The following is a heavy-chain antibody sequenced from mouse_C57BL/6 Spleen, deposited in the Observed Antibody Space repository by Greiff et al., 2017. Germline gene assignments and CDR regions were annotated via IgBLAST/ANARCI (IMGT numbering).Heavy chain of an antibody. CDR1: GFNIKDDY. D-gene: IGHD3-2*02. CDR3: TTGQLRLRRMDD. J-gene: IGHJ4*01. CDR2: FDPENGDT. Sequence: VQLKESGAELVRPGASVKLSCTASGFNIKDDYMHWVQQRPEQGLEWIGWFDPENGDTEYASQFQGKATITADTSSNTAYLQLSSLTSEDTAVYYCTTGQLRLRRMDDWGKGTSVTVSS. V-gene: IGHV14-4*01.